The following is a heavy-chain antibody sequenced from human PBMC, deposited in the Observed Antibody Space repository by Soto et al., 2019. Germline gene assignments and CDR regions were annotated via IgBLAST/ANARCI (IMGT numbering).Heavy chain of an antibody. Sequence: PSETLSLTCTVSGGSISSYYWSWIRQPPGKGLEWIGYIYYSGSTNYNPSLKSRVTISVDTSKNQFSLKLSSVTAADTAVYYCARHRTAAGTGPPNWFDPWGQGTLVTVSS. J-gene: IGHJ5*02. V-gene: IGHV4-59*08. CDR1: GGSISSYY. D-gene: IGHD6-13*01. CDR2: IYYSGST. CDR3: ARHRTAAGTGPPNWFDP.